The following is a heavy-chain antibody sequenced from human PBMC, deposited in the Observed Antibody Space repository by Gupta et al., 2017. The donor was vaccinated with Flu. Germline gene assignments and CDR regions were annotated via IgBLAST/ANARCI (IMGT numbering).Heavy chain of an antibody. CDR3: ARDSGDVSGYFPH. J-gene: IGHJ1*01. CDR2: SNSFSDSI. V-gene: IGHV3-21*06. D-gene: IGHD3-22*01. CDR1: GFLFSDDR. Sequence: VQLEESGGGPVKPGGSVRLSGAASGFLFSDDRMRWVRQAPGKGLGWVSSSNSFSDSIYYADSMKGRFTVFRDNAKNSLYLQMNTLRAEDTAVYFCARDSGDVSGYFPHWGQGTLVTVSS.